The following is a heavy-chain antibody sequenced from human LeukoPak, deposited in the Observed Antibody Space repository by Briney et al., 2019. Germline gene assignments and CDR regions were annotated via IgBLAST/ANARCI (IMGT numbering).Heavy chain of an antibody. D-gene: IGHD6-19*01. V-gene: IGHV3-30*18. J-gene: IGHJ4*02. CDR3: AKDVGSAWYLSY. CDR2: ISYDGNNK. Sequence: PGGSLRLSCAASGFSFSSYGIHWVRQAPGKGLEWVAAISYDGNNKYYADSVKGRFTISRDNSKNTLYLQMNSLRAEDTAVYYCAKDVGSAWYLSYWGQGTLVTVSS. CDR1: GFSFSSYG.